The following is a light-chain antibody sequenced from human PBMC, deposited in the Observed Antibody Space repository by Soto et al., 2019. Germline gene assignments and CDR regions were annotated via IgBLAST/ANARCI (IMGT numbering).Light chain of an antibody. V-gene: IGKV1-5*01. Sequence: DIQMTQSPSTPSASVGDRVTITCRASQSISSWLAWYQQKPGKAPKLLIYDASRLESGVPSRFSGSVSGTEFTLTISSLQPDDFATYYCQQYKSYSPITFGQGTRLEIK. J-gene: IGKJ5*01. CDR2: DAS. CDR3: QQYKSYSPIT. CDR1: QSISSW.